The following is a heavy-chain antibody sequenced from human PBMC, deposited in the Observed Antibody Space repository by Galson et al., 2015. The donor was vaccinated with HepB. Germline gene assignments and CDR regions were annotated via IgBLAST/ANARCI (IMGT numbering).Heavy chain of an antibody. J-gene: IGHJ4*02. CDR2: INTNTGNP. CDR3: ARTYIAVAGRCFDY. CDR1: GYTFTSYA. V-gene: IGHV7-4-1*04. Sequence: SVKVSCKASGYTFTSYAMNWVRQAPGQGLEWMGWINTNTGNPTYAQGFTGQFVFSLDTAVSMAYLQINSLKTEDTAVYYCARTYIAVAGRCFDYWGQGTLVTVSS. D-gene: IGHD6-19*01.